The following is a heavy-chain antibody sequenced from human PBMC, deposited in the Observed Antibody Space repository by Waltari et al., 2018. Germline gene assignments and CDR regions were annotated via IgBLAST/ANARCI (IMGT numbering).Heavy chain of an antibody. V-gene: IGHV4-34*01. Sequence: QVQLQQWGAGLLKPSETLSLTCAVYGGSFSGYYWSWIRQPPGKGLEWIGEINHRGRTNYNPSLKSRCTMSVDPSQNQFSLKLSSVTAADTAVYYCARGVTIFGASYYYYYMDVWGKGTTVTVSS. CDR3: ARGVTIFGASYYYYYMDV. CDR1: GGSFSGYY. J-gene: IGHJ6*03. CDR2: INHRGRT. D-gene: IGHD3-3*01.